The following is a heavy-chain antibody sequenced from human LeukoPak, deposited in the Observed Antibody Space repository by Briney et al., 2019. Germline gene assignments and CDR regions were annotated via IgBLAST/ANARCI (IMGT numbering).Heavy chain of an antibody. CDR2: ISGSGGST. CDR1: GFTFSSYA. Sequence: GGSLRLSCAASGFTFSSYAMSWVRQAPGKGLEWVSAISGSGGSTYYADSVKGRFTISRDNSKNTLYLQMNSVRAEDTAVYYCAKDFWSGHYEVRYYYYMDVWGKGTTVTVSS. V-gene: IGHV3-23*01. D-gene: IGHD3-3*01. CDR3: AKDFWSGHYEVRYYYYMDV. J-gene: IGHJ6*03.